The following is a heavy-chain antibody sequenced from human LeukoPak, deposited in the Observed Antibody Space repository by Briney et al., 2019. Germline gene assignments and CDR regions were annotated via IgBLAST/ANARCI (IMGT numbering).Heavy chain of an antibody. CDR3: ARAFVRFLEWSKNGMDV. V-gene: IGHV1-69*13. J-gene: IGHJ6*02. CDR2: IIPIFGTA. CDR1: GGTFRSYA. D-gene: IGHD3-3*01. Sequence: ASVKVSCKASGGTFRSYAISWVRQAPGQGLECMGGIIPIFGTANYAQKFQGRVTITADESTSTAYMELSSLRSEDTAVYYCARAFVRFLEWSKNGMDVWGQGTTVTVSS.